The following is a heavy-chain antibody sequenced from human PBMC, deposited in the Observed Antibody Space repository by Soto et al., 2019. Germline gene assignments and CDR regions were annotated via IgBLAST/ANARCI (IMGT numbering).Heavy chain of an antibody. Sequence: PSETLSLTCTVSGGSVSSGSYYWSWIRQPPGNGLEWIGYIHYSGSANYSPSLKSRVTISIDTSKNQFSLNLSSVTAADTAVYYCARLEYYDYVWGSYRSPYYFDYWGQGTLVTVSS. V-gene: IGHV4-61*01. CDR2: IHYSGSA. D-gene: IGHD3-16*02. CDR3: ARLEYYDYVWGSYRSPYYFDY. J-gene: IGHJ4*02. CDR1: GGSVSSGSYY.